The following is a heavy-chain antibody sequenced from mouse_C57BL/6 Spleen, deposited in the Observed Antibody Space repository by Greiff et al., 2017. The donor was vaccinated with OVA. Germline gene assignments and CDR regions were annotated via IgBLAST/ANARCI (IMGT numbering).Heavy chain of an antibody. J-gene: IGHJ2*01. CDR3: ARGDYGSCYNFDY. D-gene: IGHD1-1*01. CDR1: GYAFSSSW. V-gene: IGHV1-82*01. CDR2: IYPGDGDT. Sequence: QVQLKQSGPELVKPGASVKISCTASGYAFSSSWMNWVKQRPGKGLEWIGRIYPGDGDTNYNGKFKGKATLTADNSSSTAYMQLSSLTSEDSAVYFCARGDYGSCYNFDYWGQGTTLTVSA.